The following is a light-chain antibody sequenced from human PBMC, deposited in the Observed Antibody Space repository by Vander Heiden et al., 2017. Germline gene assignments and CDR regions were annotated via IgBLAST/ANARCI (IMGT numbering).Light chain of an antibody. Sequence: DIQITQSPSSLSASVGDRVTITCRASQSISSYLNWYQQKPGKAPKLLIYAASSLQSGVPSRFSGSGSGTDFTLTISSLQPEDFATYYCQQSDSTLFTFGHGTKVDLK. CDR2: AAS. CDR1: QSISSY. J-gene: IGKJ3*01. CDR3: QQSDSTLFT. V-gene: IGKV1-39*01.